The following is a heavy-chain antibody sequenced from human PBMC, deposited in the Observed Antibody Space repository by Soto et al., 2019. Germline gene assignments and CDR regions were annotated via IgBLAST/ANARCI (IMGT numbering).Heavy chain of an antibody. CDR2: LIPLFGTT. D-gene: IGHD7-27*01. CDR3: ARGPNWGYRFDS. Sequence: QVQLVQSGAEVKKPGSSVKVSCEASGGTFSGHAISWVRQAPGQGPEWMGGLIPLFGTTQHAQNFQDRVTITPDKSTSTAYMELTRLRFDDTAIYYCARGPNWGYRFDSWGQGTLVTVSS. V-gene: IGHV1-69*06. J-gene: IGHJ4*02. CDR1: GGTFSGHA.